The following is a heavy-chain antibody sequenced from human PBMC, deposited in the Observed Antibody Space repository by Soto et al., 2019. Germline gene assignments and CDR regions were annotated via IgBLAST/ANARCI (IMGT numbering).Heavy chain of an antibody. V-gene: IGHV1-2*02. CDR2: IGPESGAT. CDR1: GYTVTGHY. Sequence: GASVKVSCKTSGYTVTGHYIHWVRQAPQQGPEWMGEIGPESGATRSSEKFRGRVTMTMDTSITTVYMELRNLSPDDTAVYYCGRGRSGQIVIFYWGQGTPVTVSS. J-gene: IGHJ4*02. D-gene: IGHD1-26*01. CDR3: GRGRSGQIVIFY.